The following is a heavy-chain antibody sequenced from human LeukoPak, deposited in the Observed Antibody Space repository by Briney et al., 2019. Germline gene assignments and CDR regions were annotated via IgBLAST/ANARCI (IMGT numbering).Heavy chain of an antibody. J-gene: IGHJ5*02. V-gene: IGHV3-48*01. CDR3: ARDAASGNNWFDP. CDR2: ISSGSGSSI. Sequence: PGGSLRLSCEASGFRFSSYSINWVRQAPGKGLEWISYISSGSGSSIYYADSVKGRFTISRDNAKNSLYLQMDSLRVDDTAVYYCARDAASGNNWFDPWGQGTLVTVSS. CDR1: GFRFSSYS. D-gene: IGHD3-3*01.